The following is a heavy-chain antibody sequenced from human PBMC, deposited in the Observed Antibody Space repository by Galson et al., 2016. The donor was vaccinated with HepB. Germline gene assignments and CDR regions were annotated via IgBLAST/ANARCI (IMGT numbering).Heavy chain of an antibody. V-gene: IGHV3-23*01. CDR3: TKHEVRTHDY. J-gene: IGHJ4*02. D-gene: IGHD3-22*01. CDR2: IHLAGRDI. Sequence: SLRLSCAASGFTFSKYALSWVRQAPGKGLEWISAIHLAGRDIYYSDSVSGRFTISRDDSNNMLYLQMNNLRGEDTAVYYCTKHEVRTHDYWGQGTLVTVSS. CDR1: GFTFSKYA.